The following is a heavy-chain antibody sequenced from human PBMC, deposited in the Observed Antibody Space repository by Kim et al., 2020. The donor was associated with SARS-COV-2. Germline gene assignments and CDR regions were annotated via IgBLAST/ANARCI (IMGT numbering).Heavy chain of an antibody. CDR1: GFTFCDYY. V-gene: IGHV3-11*03. CDR3: AASIRSRYSYGYFDY. J-gene: IGHJ4*02. CDR2: ISSSSSYT. D-gene: IGHD5-18*01. Sequence: GGSLRLSCAASGFTFCDYYMSWIRQAPGKGLEWVSYISSSSSYTNYADSVKGRFTISRDNAKNSLYLQMNSLRAEDTAVYYCAASIRSRYSYGYFDYWGQGTLVTVSS.